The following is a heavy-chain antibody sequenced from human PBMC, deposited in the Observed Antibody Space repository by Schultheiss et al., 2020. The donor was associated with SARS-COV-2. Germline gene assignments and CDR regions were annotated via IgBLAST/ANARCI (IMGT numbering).Heavy chain of an antibody. D-gene: IGHD1-26*01. CDR2: IYHSGST. J-gene: IGHJ5*02. CDR1: GGSISSGGYS. CDR3: ARVASGSYYSWFDP. Sequence: SQTLSLTCAVSGGSISSGGYSWSWIRQPPGKGLEWIGYIYHSGSTYYNPSLKSRVTISVDRSKNQFSLQLNSVTPEDTAVYYCARVASGSYYSWFDPWGQGTLVTVSS. V-gene: IGHV4-30-2*01.